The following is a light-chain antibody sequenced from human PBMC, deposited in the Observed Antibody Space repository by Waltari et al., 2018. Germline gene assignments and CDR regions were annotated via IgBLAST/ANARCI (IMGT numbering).Light chain of an antibody. J-gene: IGKJ5*01. CDR1: QVISRY. CDR2: AAS. V-gene: IGKV1-8*01. CDR3: RQYYSYSH. Sequence: AIRVTQSPSSLSASTGDRVTITCRAGQVISRYFAWYQQKPGKAPKLLIYAASTLQSRVPSRFSGSGSGTDLTLTISCLQSEDFATYYFRQYYSYSHFGQGTRLEIK.